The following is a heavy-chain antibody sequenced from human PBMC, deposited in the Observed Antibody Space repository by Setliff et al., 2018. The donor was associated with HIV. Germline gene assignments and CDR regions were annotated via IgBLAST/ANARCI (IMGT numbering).Heavy chain of an antibody. CDR1: GVSISNYY. D-gene: IGHD2-21*02. Sequence: PSETLSLTCTVSGVSISNYYWSWIRQPPGKGLEWIAYFMYTDIHYVNYLNYRNPSLASRLSISVDKSKNQFSLKLSSVTAADTAVYYCARKRNGDFLIGAFDIWGQGTMVTVSS. J-gene: IGHJ3*02. CDR2: FMYTDIHYVNYLN. V-gene: IGHV4-59*12. CDR3: ARKRNGDFLIGAFDI.